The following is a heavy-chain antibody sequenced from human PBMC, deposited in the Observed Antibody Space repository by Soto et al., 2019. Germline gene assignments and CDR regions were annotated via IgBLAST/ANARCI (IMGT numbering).Heavy chain of an antibody. CDR3: AIHLPTLNYDFWSGLTIDGAFDI. J-gene: IGHJ3*02. Sequence: SETLSLTCTVSGGSISSSSYYWGWIRQPPGKGLEWIGSIYYSGSTYYNPSLKSRVTISVDTSKNQFSLKLSSVTAADTAVYYCAIHLPTLNYDFWSGLTIDGAFDIWGQGTMVTVSS. CDR2: IYYSGST. CDR1: GGSISSSSYY. V-gene: IGHV4-39*01. D-gene: IGHD3-3*01.